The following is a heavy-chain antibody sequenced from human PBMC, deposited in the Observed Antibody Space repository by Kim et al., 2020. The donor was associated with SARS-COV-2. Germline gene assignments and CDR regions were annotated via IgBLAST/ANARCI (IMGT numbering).Heavy chain of an antibody. J-gene: IGHJ4*02. CDR2: INHSGST. D-gene: IGHD3-10*01. CDR1: GGSFSGYY. V-gene: IGHV4-34*01. CDR3: ARGLVLSRRVGELLQTGASDRFDY. Sequence: SETLSLTCAVYGGSFSGYYWSWIRQPPGKGLEWIGEINHSGSTNYNPSLKSRVTISVDTSKNQFSLKLSSVTAADTAVYYCARGLVLSRRVGELLQTGASDRFDYWGQGTLVTVSS.